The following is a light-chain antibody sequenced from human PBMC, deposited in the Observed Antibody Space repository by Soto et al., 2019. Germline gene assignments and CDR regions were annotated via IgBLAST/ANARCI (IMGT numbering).Light chain of an antibody. CDR2: AAS. CDR3: QQSYSTPLYT. V-gene: IGKV1-39*01. CDR1: QSISSY. Sequence: DIQMTQSPSSLSASVGDRVTITCRASQSISSYLNWYQQKPGKAPKLLIYAASSLQSGVPSRFSGSGSGTDFTLPISRLQPEDFATYSCQQSYSTPLYTFGQGTKLEIK. J-gene: IGKJ2*01.